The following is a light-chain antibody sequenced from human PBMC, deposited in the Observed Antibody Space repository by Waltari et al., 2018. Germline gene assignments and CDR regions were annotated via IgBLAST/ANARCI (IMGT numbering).Light chain of an antibody. CDR1: QSVTNW. Sequence: DIQMTQSPSTLSASVGDRVTITCRASQSVTNWLAWYQQRPGEAPKVLIYKASNLEGGVPSRFSGSGYGTDFTLTISSLQPDDFATYYCQQYSGYSRTFGQGTKVEIK. CDR2: KAS. CDR3: QQYSGYSRT. J-gene: IGKJ1*01. V-gene: IGKV1-5*03.